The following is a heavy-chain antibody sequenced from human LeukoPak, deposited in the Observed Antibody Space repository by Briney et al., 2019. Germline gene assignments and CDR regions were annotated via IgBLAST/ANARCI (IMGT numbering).Heavy chain of an antibody. CDR3: ARVVSGFWSGYWGYYYYMDV. CDR1: GYTFTSYG. J-gene: IGHJ6*03. V-gene: IGHV1-18*01. CDR2: ISAYNGNT. D-gene: IGHD3-3*01. Sequence: ASVKVSCKASGYTFTSYGISWVRQAPGQGLEWMGWISAYNGNTNYAQKLQGRVTMTTDTSTSTAYMELSSLRSEDTAVYYCARVVSGFWSGYWGYYYYMDVWGKGTTVTVSS.